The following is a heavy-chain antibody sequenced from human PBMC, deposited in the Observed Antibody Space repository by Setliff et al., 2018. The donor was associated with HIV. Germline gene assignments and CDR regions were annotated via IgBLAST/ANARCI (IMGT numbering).Heavy chain of an antibody. Sequence: GESLKISCAASGFTFSSYWMSWVRQAPGKGLEWVANIKQDGSEKYYVDSVKGRFTISRDNAKNSLYLQMNSLRAEDTAVYYCARGLNYYGSGSYYTGFDSWGQGTLVTVSS. CDR2: IKQDGSEK. J-gene: IGHJ4*02. D-gene: IGHD3-10*01. CDR1: GFTFSSYW. V-gene: IGHV3-7*01. CDR3: ARGLNYYGSGSYYTGFDS.